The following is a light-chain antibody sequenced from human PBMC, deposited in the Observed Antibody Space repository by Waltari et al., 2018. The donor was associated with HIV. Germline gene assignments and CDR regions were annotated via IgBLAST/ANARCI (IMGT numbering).Light chain of an antibody. Sequence: DIQLTQSPYFLSASVGDRVTITCRASQDIRNYLAWYQQKLGKAPKLLIYAASSLQSGVPSRFSGIGSGTQFTLTINSLQPEDFATYHCQQLNEYPWTFGQGTQVEIK. CDR3: QQLNEYPWT. J-gene: IGKJ1*01. CDR1: QDIRNY. CDR2: AAS. V-gene: IGKV1-9*01.